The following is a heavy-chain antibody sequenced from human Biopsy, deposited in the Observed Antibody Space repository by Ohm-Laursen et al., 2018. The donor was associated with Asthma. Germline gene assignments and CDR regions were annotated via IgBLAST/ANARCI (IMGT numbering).Heavy chain of an antibody. Sequence: ASVKVSCKASGYTFIDCPIHWMRQAPGQGLEWMGRINPNSGGTNYAQKFQGRVTMTRDTSISTAYMEVSRLRSDDTAVYYCARGQKSAGDRWFDPWGQGTLVTVSS. V-gene: IGHV1-2*06. CDR2: INPNSGGT. CDR1: GYTFIDCP. D-gene: IGHD6-13*01. CDR3: ARGQKSAGDRWFDP. J-gene: IGHJ5*02.